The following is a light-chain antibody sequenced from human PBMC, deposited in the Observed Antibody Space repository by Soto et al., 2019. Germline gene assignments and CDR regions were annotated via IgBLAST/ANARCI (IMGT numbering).Light chain of an antibody. CDR1: QSVSTN. V-gene: IGKV3D-15*01. CDR3: QQSYSTPIT. CDR2: GAS. J-gene: IGKJ5*01. Sequence: EIVMTQSPATLSGSPWERVTLSCRASQSVSTNVAWYQQKPGQAPRLLLYGASSRATGIPDRFSGSGSGTDFTLTISRLEPEDFATYYCQQSYSTPITFGQGTRLEIK.